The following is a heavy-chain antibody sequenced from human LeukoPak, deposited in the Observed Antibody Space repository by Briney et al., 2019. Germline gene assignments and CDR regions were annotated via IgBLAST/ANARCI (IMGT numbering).Heavy chain of an antibody. D-gene: IGHD3-3*01. J-gene: IGHJ5*02. Sequence: ASVKVSCKASGYTFTGYYMHWVRQAPGQGLEWMGWINPNSGGTNYAQKFQGRVTMTRDTSISTAYMELSRLRSDDTAEYYCARDSSYDFWSGYWFDPWGQGTLVTVSS. CDR2: INPNSGGT. CDR1: GYTFTGYY. V-gene: IGHV1-2*02. CDR3: ARDSSYDFWSGYWFDP.